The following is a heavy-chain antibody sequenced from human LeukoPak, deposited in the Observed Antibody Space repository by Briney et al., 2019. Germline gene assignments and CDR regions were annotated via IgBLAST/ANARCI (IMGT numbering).Heavy chain of an antibody. J-gene: IGHJ4*02. CDR2: INSSSGYI. Sequence: GGSLRLSCAASGFTFSSYSMNWVRQAPGKGLEWVSSINSSSGYIYYADSVKGRFTISRDNSKNTLYLQMNSLRAEDTAVYYCTLTFLSGYYEYWGQGTLVTVSS. D-gene: IGHD3-22*01. V-gene: IGHV3-21*01. CDR3: TLTFLSGYYEY. CDR1: GFTFSSYS.